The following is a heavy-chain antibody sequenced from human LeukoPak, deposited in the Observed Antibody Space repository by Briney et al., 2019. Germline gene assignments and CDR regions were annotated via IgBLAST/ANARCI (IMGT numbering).Heavy chain of an antibody. CDR2: IHPSGST. CDR3: ARTAAGDLYYFDY. Sequence: SETLSLTCTVSGDSISSYYWSWVRQPAGKGLEWIGRIHPSGSTNYNPSLKSRVTLSVDTSKNQFSLKLSSVTALDTAVYYCARTAAGDLYYFDYWGQGTLVTVSS. V-gene: IGHV4-4*07. CDR1: GDSISSYY. J-gene: IGHJ4*02. D-gene: IGHD6-13*01.